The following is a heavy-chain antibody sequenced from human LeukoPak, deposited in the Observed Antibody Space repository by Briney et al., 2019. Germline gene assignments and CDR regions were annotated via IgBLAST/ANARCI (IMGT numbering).Heavy chain of an antibody. CDR1: GFTFSSYS. Sequence: GGSLRLSCAASGFTFSSYSMNWVRQAPGKGLEWVSSISSSSSYIYYADSVKGRFTISRDNAKNSLYLQMNSLRAEDTAVYYCARMTTVTTFVWDYWGQGTLVTVSS. CDR3: ARMTTVTTFVWDY. J-gene: IGHJ4*02. D-gene: IGHD4-17*01. CDR2: ISSSSSYI. V-gene: IGHV3-21*01.